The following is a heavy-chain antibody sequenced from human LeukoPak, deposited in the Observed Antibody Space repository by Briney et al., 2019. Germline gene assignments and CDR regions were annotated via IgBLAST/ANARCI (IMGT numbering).Heavy chain of an antibody. CDR1: GFTVSSCY. D-gene: IGHD3-3*01. CDR2: IYSGGST. J-gene: IGHJ6*02. Sequence: GGSLRLSCAASGFTVSSCYMTWVRQAPGKGLEWVSVIYSGGSTYYTDSVKGRFTISRDNSKNTLYLQMNSLRVEDTAVYYCARDVRRSGDYYGMDVWGQGTTVTVSS. CDR3: ARDVRRSGDYYGMDV. V-gene: IGHV3-66*01.